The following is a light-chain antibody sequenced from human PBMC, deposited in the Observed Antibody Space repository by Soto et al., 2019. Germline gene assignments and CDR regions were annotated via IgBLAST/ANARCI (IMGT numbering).Light chain of an antibody. CDR2: GAS. CDR3: QQYGGIP. CDR1: QSISSSY. Sequence: EIVLTQSPGTLSLSPGERATLSCRPSQSISSSYLAWYQQKPGQAPRLLIYGASSRATGVPDRFSGSGSGTDFTLTISRLEPEDFAVYYCQQYGGIPFGQGTRLAIK. V-gene: IGKV3-20*01. J-gene: IGKJ5*01.